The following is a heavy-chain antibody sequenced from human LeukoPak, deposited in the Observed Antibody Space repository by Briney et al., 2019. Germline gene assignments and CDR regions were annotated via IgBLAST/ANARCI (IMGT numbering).Heavy chain of an antibody. D-gene: IGHD1-26*01. CDR2: ISGSGGST. CDR1: GFTFSSYA. CDR3: ARPLSIVGVSDAFDI. J-gene: IGHJ3*02. V-gene: IGHV3-23*01. Sequence: GGSLRLSCAASGFTFSSYAMSWVRQAPGKGLEWVSTISGSGGSTYYADSVKGRFTISRDNSKNTLYLQMNSLRAEDTAVYYCARPLSIVGVSDAFDIWGQGTMVTVSS.